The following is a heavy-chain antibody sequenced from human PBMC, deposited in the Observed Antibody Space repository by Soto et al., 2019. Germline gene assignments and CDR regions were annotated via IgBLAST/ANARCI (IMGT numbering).Heavy chain of an antibody. CDR1: GYTFTSYD. D-gene: IGHD2-2*01. J-gene: IGHJ4*02. CDR2: MNPDSGST. Sequence: ASVKVSCKASGYTFTSYDINWARQASGQGLEWMGWMNPDSGSTDYAQKFQGRVTLTRDTSINTVFMEVSSLRSDDTAVYWCATGSSSRYQLQRYYFDYWGQGTPVTVSS. V-gene: IGHV1-8*01. CDR3: ATGSSSRYQLQRYYFDY.